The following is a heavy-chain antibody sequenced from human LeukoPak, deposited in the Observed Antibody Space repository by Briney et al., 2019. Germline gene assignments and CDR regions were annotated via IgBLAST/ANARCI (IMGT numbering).Heavy chain of an antibody. V-gene: IGHV4-59*11. D-gene: IGHD4-11*01. CDR2: IYYNGST. CDR3: AREGWEAYSNSFDY. J-gene: IGHJ4*02. CDR1: GGSISGHY. Sequence: SETLSLTCTVSGGSISGHYWSWIRQPPGKGLEWIGYIYYNGSTNSNPSLKSRVTISVDTSKNQFSLRLSSVTAADTAVYYCAREGWEAYSNSFDYWGQGTLVTVSS.